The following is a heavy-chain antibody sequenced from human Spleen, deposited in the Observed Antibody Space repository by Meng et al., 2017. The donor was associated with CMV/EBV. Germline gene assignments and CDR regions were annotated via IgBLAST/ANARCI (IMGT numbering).Heavy chain of an antibody. D-gene: IGHD6-13*01. CDR1: GGSFSGYY. J-gene: IGHJ5*02. CDR2: INHSGST. Sequence: QVQLRQWGAVLLKPSETLSLTCAVYGGSFSGYYWSWIRQPPGKGLEWIGEINHSGSTNYNPSLKSRVTISVDTSKNQFSLKLSSVTAADTAVYYCASCERGQQLVTPFDPWGQGTLVTVSS. CDR3: ASCERGQQLVTPFDP. V-gene: IGHV4-34*01.